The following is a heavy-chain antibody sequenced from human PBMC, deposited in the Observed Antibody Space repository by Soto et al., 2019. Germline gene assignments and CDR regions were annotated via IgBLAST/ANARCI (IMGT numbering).Heavy chain of an antibody. CDR3: ARGRYYYDSSGYRQYYYYYGMDV. J-gene: IGHJ6*02. Sequence: SETLSLTCAVYGGSFSGYYWSWIRQPPRKVLEWIGEINHSGSTNYNPSLKSRVTISVDTSKNQFSLKLSSVTAADTAVYYCARGRYYYDSSGYRQYYYYYGMDVWGQGTTVTVSS. D-gene: IGHD3-22*01. V-gene: IGHV4-34*01. CDR1: GGSFSGYY. CDR2: INHSGST.